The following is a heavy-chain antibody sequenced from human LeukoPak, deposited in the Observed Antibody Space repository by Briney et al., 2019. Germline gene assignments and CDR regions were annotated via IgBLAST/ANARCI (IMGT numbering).Heavy chain of an antibody. D-gene: IGHD6-6*01. Sequence: PGGSLRLSCAASGFTFSSYSMNWVRQAPGKGLEWVSSISSSSSYIYYADSVKGRFTISRDNAKNSLYLQMNSLRAEDTAVCYCARDFSSSYYFDYWGQGTLVTVSS. V-gene: IGHV3-21*01. CDR1: GFTFSSYS. CDR3: ARDFSSSYYFDY. J-gene: IGHJ4*02. CDR2: ISSSSSYI.